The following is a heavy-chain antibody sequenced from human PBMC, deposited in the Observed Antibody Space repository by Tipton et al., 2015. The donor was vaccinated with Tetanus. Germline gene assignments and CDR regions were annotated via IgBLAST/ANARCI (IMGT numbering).Heavy chain of an antibody. J-gene: IGHJ3*01. V-gene: IGHV4-61*03. D-gene: IGHD3-16*02. CDR3: ARRSYCSSARCFDAFDL. Sequence: TLSLTCSVSGGSVNSGTYYWSWIRQPPGKGLEWLGDIYYGGATQYNPSLESRVTISMDTSKKHFSLKLSSVTAADTAVHFCARRSYCSSARCFDAFDLWGPGTRVTVSS. CDR2: IYYGGAT. CDR1: GGSVNSGTYY.